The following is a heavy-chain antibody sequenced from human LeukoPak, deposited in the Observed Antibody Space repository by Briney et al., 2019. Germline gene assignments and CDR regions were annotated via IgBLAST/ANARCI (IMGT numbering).Heavy chain of an antibody. D-gene: IGHD3-16*01. CDR1: GYTFTTYA. CDR2: IGTYNGNP. CDR3: AREDPGGAFDV. V-gene: IGHV1-18*01. J-gene: IGHJ3*01. Sequence: ASVKVSCKASGYTFTTYAISWVRQAPGQGLEWMGWIGTYNGNPDYAQNLQGRVTMTTDTSTSTAYMELRNLKSDDTAVYYCAREDPGGAFDVWGRGQWSPSLQ.